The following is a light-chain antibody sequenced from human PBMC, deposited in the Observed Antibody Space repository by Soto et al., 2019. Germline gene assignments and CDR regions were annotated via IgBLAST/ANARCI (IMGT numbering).Light chain of an antibody. CDR2: SAS. CDR3: QKYDSAPWT. J-gene: IGKJ1*01. Sequence: IQMTQSPSSLSASVGDRVIITCRASQGIGNSLAWYQQKAGRVPKLLMHSASTLLSGVPSRFSGRGAGTYFSLTISRLQPEDVATYYCQKYDSAPWTFGQGTKVEIK. CDR1: QGIGNS. V-gene: IGKV1-27*01.